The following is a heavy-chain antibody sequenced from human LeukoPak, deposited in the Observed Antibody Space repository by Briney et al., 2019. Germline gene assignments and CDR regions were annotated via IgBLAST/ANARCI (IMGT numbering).Heavy chain of an antibody. J-gene: IGHJ3*02. CDR3: AKRRSGSYFDAFDI. CDR2: ISWNSGSI. D-gene: IGHD1-26*01. Sequence: PGRSLRLSCAASGFTFDDYAMHWVRQAPGKGLEWVSGISWNSGSIGYADSVKGRFTISRDNAKNSLYLQMNSLRAEDTAVYYCAKRRSGSYFDAFDIWGQGTMVTVSS. V-gene: IGHV3-9*01. CDR1: GFTFDDYA.